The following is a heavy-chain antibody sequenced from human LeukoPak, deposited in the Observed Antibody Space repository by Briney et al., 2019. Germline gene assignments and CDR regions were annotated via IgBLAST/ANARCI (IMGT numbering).Heavy chain of an antibody. CDR2: IIPILDIA. CDR3: ARTTYVWGSYREDAFNI. J-gene: IGHJ3*02. D-gene: IGHD3-16*02. V-gene: IGHV1-69*04. Sequence: SVKVSCKASGGTFSSYAITWVRQAPGQGLEWMGRIIPILDIANYAQKFQGRVTITADKSTSTAYMELSSLRSEDTAVYYCARTTYVWGSYREDAFNIWGRGTMVTVSS. CDR1: GGTFSSYA.